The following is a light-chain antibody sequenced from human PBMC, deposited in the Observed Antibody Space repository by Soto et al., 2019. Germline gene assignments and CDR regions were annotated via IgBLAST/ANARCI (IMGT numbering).Light chain of an antibody. Sequence: QSALTQPPSVSGAPGQRATISCTGSSSNIGAGYDVHWYQQLPGTAPKLLIYGNSNRPSGVPDRFSGSKSGTSASLAITGLQAEDEADYYCQSYDSSLSGFVVFGGGTKVTVL. CDR1: SSNIGAGYD. CDR3: QSYDSSLSGFVV. CDR2: GNS. V-gene: IGLV1-40*01. J-gene: IGLJ2*01.